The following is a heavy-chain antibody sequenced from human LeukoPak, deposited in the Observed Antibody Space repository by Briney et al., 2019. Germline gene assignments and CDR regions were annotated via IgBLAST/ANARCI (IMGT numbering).Heavy chain of an antibody. CDR1: GFTFSSYA. CDR2: ISYDGSNK. CDR3: ARNPTTSGGMDV. J-gene: IGHJ6*02. D-gene: IGHD1-1*01. V-gene: IGHV3-30-3*01. Sequence: GGSLRLSCAASGFTFSSYAMHWVRQAPGKGLEWVAVISYDGSNKYYADSVKGRFTISRDNSKNTLYLQMNSLRAEDTAVYYYARNPTTSGGMDVWGQGTTVTVSS.